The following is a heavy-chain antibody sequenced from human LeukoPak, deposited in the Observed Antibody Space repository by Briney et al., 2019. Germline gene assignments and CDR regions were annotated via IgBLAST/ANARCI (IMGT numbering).Heavy chain of an antibody. CDR2: IQSDGRNT. V-gene: IGHV3-30*02. CDR1: GFTFTTYG. J-gene: IGHJ3*01. CDR3: AKGDTS. D-gene: IGHD5-18*01. Sequence: PGGSLRLSCATSGFTFTTYGMHWVRQAPGKDLDWVAFIQSDGRNTYYADSVKGRFTISRDNSKNTLYLQMNSLRAEDTAVYYCAKGDTSWGQGTMVTVSS.